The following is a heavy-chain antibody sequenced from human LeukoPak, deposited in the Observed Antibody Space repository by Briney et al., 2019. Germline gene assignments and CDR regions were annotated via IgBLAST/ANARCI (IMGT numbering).Heavy chain of an antibody. Sequence: SVKVSCKASGGTFSSYAISWVRQAPGQGLEWMGGIIPIFGTANYAQKFQGRVTISADESTSTAYMELSSLRSEDTAVYYCARGRWELQVNDYWGQGTLVTVSS. CDR2: IIPIFGTA. D-gene: IGHD1-26*01. CDR3: ARGRWELQVNDY. CDR1: GGTFSSYA. J-gene: IGHJ4*02. V-gene: IGHV1-69*01.